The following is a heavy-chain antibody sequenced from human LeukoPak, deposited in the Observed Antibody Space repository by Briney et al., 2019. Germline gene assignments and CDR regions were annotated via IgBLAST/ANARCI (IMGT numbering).Heavy chain of an antibody. J-gene: IGHJ4*02. CDR1: GYTFTGYY. CDR2: INPNSGGT. Sequence: ASVKVSCKASGYTFTGYYMHWVRQAPGQGLEWMGWINPNSGGTNYAQKFQGRVTMTRDTSISTAYMELSRLRSDDTAVYYCARDPYSPVNYFDYWGQGTLVTVS. V-gene: IGHV1-2*02. D-gene: IGHD4-11*01. CDR3: ARDPYSPVNYFDY.